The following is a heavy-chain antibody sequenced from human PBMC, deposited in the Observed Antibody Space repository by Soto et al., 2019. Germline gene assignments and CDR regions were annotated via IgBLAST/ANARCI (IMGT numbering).Heavy chain of an antibody. Sequence: QVQLVESGGGVVQPGRSLRLSCAASGFTFSSYGMHWVRQAPGKGLEWVAVISYDGSNKYYADSVKGRFTISRYNSKNTLYLQMNSLRAEDTAVYYCAKDPGLYSGYDYYYGMDVWGQGTTVTVSS. CDR1: GFTFSSYG. J-gene: IGHJ6*02. CDR3: AKDPGLYSGYDYYYGMDV. D-gene: IGHD5-12*01. V-gene: IGHV3-30*18. CDR2: ISYDGSNK.